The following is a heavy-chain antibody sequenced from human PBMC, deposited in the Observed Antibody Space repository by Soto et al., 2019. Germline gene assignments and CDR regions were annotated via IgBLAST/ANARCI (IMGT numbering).Heavy chain of an antibody. CDR1: GYSFRTHG. J-gene: IGHJ5*02. V-gene: IGHV1-18*01. D-gene: IGHD2-15*01. Sequence: QVQLVQSGAEVKTPGASVKVSCRASGYSFRTHGISWVRQAPGQGLEWMGGISTYDDKTNFPQKFQGRITMTTDTSTSTAYMELRSLRSDDTAVYFCARDLGYCNSSGCFRNWFDPWGQGPLVTVSS. CDR3: ARDLGYCNSSGCFRNWFDP. CDR2: ISTYDDKT.